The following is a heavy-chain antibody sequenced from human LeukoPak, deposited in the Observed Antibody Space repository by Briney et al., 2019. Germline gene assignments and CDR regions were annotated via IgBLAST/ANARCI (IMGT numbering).Heavy chain of an antibody. D-gene: IGHD3-16*01. V-gene: IGHV3-53*01. CDR3: AKDEATSGGGLAS. J-gene: IGHJ5*01. CDR2: MYTGGTT. CDR1: GFTVSGTH. Sequence: PGGSLRLSCSASGFTVSGTHMSWVRQAPGKGLEWVSAMYTGGTTYYADSVTGRFTVSRDTSRNTLFLHMNSLRAEDTAVYYCAKDEATSGGGLASWGPGTLVIVSS.